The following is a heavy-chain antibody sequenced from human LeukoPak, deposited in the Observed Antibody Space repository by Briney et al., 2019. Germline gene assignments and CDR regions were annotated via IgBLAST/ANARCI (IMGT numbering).Heavy chain of an antibody. CDR2: IRQDGSQK. J-gene: IGHJ3*02. V-gene: IGHV3-7*03. CDR1: GFTFSSYW. Sequence: GGSLRLSCAASGFTFSSYWMSWVRQAPGKGLEWVATIRQDGSQKYYVDSVKGRFTISRDNAKNSLYLQMNSLRAEDTALYYCAKDTDGIAAAGRAFDIWGQGIMVTVSS. D-gene: IGHD6-13*01. CDR3: AKDTDGIAAAGRAFDI.